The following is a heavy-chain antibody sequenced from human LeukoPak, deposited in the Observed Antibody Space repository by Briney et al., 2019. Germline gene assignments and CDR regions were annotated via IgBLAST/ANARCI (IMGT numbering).Heavy chain of an antibody. J-gene: IGHJ5*02. CDR2: INSGYGNT. CDR1: GDTFTSYT. CDR3: ARDSYMAAADTWFDP. Sequence: ASVKVSCKASGDTFTSYTIHWVRQAPGQRLEWMGWINSGYGNTKYSQKFQGRVTITSDTSASTAYMEVRSLTSEDTAIYSCARDSYMAAADTWFDPWGQGTLVTVSS. D-gene: IGHD6-13*01. V-gene: IGHV1-3*01.